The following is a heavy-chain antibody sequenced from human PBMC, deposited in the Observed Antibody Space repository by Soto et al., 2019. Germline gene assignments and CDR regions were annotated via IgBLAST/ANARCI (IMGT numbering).Heavy chain of an antibody. Sequence: EVQLVESGGGLVQPGRSLRLSCVASGFTADDYAMHWVRQAPGKGLEWVSGISSNSDTIDYADSVKGRFTISRDNPKNSLFLQMNSLRPEDTALYYCAKDMKWGGMTTIHYFDSWGQGTLVTVSS. J-gene: IGHJ4*02. CDR3: AKDMKWGGMTTIHYFDS. V-gene: IGHV3-9*02. CDR2: ISSNSDTI. D-gene: IGHD4-17*01. CDR1: GFTADDYA.